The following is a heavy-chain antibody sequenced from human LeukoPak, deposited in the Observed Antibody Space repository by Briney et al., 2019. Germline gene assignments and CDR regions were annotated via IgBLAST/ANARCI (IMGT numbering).Heavy chain of an antibody. V-gene: IGHV3-7*01. Sequence: GGSLRLSCAASGLTLSDYGMSWVRQAPGKGLEWVANINQGGSEKYYVDSVEGRFTISRDNSKNSVYLQMTSLRAEDTAVYYCARVGWGVMALHLPSDYWGQGTLVTVSS. J-gene: IGHJ4*02. CDR1: GLTLSDYG. CDR2: INQGGSEK. CDR3: ARVGWGVMALHLPSDY. D-gene: IGHD3-16*01.